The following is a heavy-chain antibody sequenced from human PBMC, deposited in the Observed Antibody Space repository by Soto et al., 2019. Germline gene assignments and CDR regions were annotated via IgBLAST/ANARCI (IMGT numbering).Heavy chain of an antibody. V-gene: IGHV3-48*01. Sequence: GGSLRLSCAASGFTFRNYGMNWVRQAPGKGLEWVSYIGIGSSTKYYADSVKGRFTISRDNAKNSLYLQMNSLRAEDTAVYYCARVYRRITMIVVVLPIAFDIWGQGTMVTVSS. CDR3: ARVYRRITMIVVVLPIAFDI. CDR2: IGIGSSTK. J-gene: IGHJ3*02. CDR1: GFTFRNYG. D-gene: IGHD3-22*01.